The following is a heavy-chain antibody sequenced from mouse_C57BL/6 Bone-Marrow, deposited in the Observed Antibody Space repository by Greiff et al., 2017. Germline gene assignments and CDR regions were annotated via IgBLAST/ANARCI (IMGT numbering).Heavy chain of an antibody. Sequence: VQLQQSGPGLVQPSQSLSITCTVSGFSLTSYGVHWVRQSPGKGLEWLGVIWRGGSTDYNAAFMSRLGITKDNSKSQVFFKMNSLQADDTAIYYCAKNSGLWTWFAYWGQGTLVTVSA. V-gene: IGHV2-5*01. J-gene: IGHJ3*01. D-gene: IGHD1-1*02. CDR1: GFSLTSYG. CDR3: AKNSGLWTWFAY. CDR2: IWRGGST.